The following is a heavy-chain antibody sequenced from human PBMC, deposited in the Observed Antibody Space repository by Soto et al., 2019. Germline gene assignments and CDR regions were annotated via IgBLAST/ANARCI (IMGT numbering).Heavy chain of an antibody. D-gene: IGHD5-12*01. Sequence: SETLSLTCTVSGGSISSGDYYWSWIRQPPGKGLEWIGYIYYSGSTYYNPSLKSRVTISVDTSKNQFSLKLSSVTAADTAVYYCARDGSFYEGYFDYWGQGTLVTVSS. CDR1: GGSISSGDYY. CDR3: ARDGSFYEGYFDY. V-gene: IGHV4-30-4*01. CDR2: IYYSGST. J-gene: IGHJ4*02.